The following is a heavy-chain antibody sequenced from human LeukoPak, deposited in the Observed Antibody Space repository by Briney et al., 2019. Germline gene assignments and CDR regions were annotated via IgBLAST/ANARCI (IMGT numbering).Heavy chain of an antibody. V-gene: IGHV3-30-3*01. CDR3: ARDRQNYYYYMDV. CDR1: GFTFSSYA. J-gene: IGHJ6*03. CDR2: ISYDGSNK. Sequence: PGGSLRLSCAASGFTFSSYAMHWVRQAPGKGLEWVAVISYDGSNKYYADSVKGRFTISRDNSKNTLYLQMNSLRAEDTAVYYCARDRQNYYYYMDVWGKGTTVTVSS.